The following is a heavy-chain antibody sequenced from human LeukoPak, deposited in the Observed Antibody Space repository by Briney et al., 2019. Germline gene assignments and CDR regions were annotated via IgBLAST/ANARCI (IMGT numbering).Heavy chain of an antibody. CDR3: ARGDYYGSGLYYYYYMDV. CDR1: GYSISSGYY. D-gene: IGHD3-10*01. Sequence: PSETLSLTCTVSGYSISSGYYWGWIRQPPGKGLEWIGSIYHSGSTYYNPSLKSRVTISVDTSKNQFSLKLSSVTAADTALYYCARGDYYGSGLYYYYYMDVWGKGTTVTVSS. J-gene: IGHJ6*03. CDR2: IYHSGST. V-gene: IGHV4-38-2*02.